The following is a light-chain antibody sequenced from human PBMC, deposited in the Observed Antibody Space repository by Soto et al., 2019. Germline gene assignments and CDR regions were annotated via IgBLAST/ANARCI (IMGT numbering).Light chain of an antibody. CDR3: QQYYSTPWT. CDR1: QSVFYSSNNKNY. J-gene: IGKJ1*01. CDR2: WAS. V-gene: IGKV4-1*01. Sequence: DIVMTQSPDSLAVSLGERATINCKSSQSVFYSSNNKNYLAWYQQKPGQPPKLLIYWASTRDSGVPDRFSGSGSGTDFTLTISRLQAEDLSVYYCQQYYSTPWTFGQGTKVEIK.